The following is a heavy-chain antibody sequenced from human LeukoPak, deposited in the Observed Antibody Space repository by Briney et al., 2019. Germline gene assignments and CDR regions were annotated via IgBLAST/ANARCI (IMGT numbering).Heavy chain of an antibody. D-gene: IGHD3-9*01. J-gene: IGHJ4*02. V-gene: IGHV3-21*06. Sequence: GGSLRLSCAASGFTFNRYIMNWVRQAPGKGLEWVSTISSSSISLHYADSVRERFTISRNNARNTVYLQMNDLRAEDTAVYYCARTYDVLTGGLDYWGQGTLVTVSA. CDR1: GFTFNRYI. CDR3: ARTYDVLTGGLDY. CDR2: ISSSSISL.